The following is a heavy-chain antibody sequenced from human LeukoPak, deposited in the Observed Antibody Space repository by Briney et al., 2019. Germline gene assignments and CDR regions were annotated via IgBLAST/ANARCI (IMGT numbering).Heavy chain of an antibody. CDR3: ARRKASSGYYYATDAFDI. V-gene: IGHV4-39*01. CDR1: GGSISSSSHY. J-gene: IGHJ3*02. D-gene: IGHD3-22*01. CDR2: IYYSGST. Sequence: SETPSLTCTVSGGSISSSSHYWGWIRQPPGKGLEWIGSIYYSGSTYYNPSLKSRVTISVDTSKNQFSLKLSSVTAADTAVYYCARRKASSGYYYATDAFDIWGQGTMVTVSS.